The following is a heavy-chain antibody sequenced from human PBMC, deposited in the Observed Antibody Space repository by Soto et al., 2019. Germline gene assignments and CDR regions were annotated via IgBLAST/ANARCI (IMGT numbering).Heavy chain of an antibody. CDR3: TAPGQTSVLYYFDY. CDR2: ISYDGSNN. D-gene: IGHD3-10*02. CDR1: GFTFSSYT. Sequence: SLRLPCAASGFTFSSYTMHWVRQAPGKGLDWVALISYDGSNNYYADSVKGRFTISRDNSKNTLYLQMNSLRPDDTAVYYCTAPGQTSVLYYFDYWGQGAPVTVSS. J-gene: IGHJ4*02. V-gene: IGHV3-30-3*01.